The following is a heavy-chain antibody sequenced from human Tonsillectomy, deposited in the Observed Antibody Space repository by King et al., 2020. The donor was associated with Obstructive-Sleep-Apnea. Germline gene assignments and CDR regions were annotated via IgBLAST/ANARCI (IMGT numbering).Heavy chain of an antibody. V-gene: IGHV5-51*01. J-gene: IGHJ4*02. Sequence: QLVQSGAEVKKPGESLKISCKGSGYSFTSYWIGWVRQMPGKVLEWMGIIYPGDSDTRDSPAFQGQVTISSDKSISTADLQWSSLKAPDTAMYYCARQYYFGSGSYYSPYWGQGTLVTVSS. D-gene: IGHD3-10*01. CDR3: ARQYYFGSGSYYSPY. CDR1: GYSFTSYW. CDR2: IYPGDSDT.